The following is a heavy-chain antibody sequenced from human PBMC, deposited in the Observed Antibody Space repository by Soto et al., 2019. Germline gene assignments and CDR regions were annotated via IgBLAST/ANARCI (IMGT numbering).Heavy chain of an antibody. CDR1: GGSFSGYY. D-gene: IGHD3-9*01. V-gene: IGHV4-34*01. J-gene: IGHJ5*02. Sequence: SETLSLTCAVYGGSFSGYYWSWIRQPPGKGLEWIGEVDHSGSTNYNPSLKSRVTISVDTSKNQFSLKLSSVTAADTAVYYCARGWSGLVIIRFDPWGQGTLVTVSS. CDR3: ARGWSGLVIIRFDP. CDR2: VDHSGST.